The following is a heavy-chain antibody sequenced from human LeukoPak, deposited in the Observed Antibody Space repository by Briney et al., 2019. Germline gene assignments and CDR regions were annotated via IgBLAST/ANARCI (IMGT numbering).Heavy chain of an antibody. CDR3: ASNRLQDAFDI. CDR1: GGSISSGGYY. D-gene: IGHD5-24*01. Sequence: PSETLSLTCTVSGGSISSGGYYWSWIRQHPGKGLEWIGYIYYSGSTYYNPSLKSRVTISVDTSKNQFSLKLSSVTAADTAVYYCASNRLQDAFDIWGQGTMATVSS. CDR2: IYYSGST. J-gene: IGHJ3*02. V-gene: IGHV4-31*03.